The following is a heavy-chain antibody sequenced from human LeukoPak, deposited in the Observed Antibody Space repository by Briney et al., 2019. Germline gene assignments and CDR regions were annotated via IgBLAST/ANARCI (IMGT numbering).Heavy chain of an antibody. J-gene: IGHJ4*02. D-gene: IGHD2-15*01. CDR1: GFTFSSYS. CDR3: AREGPYAAYFDY. Sequence: GGSLRLSCAASGFTFSSYSMNWVRQAPGKGLEWVSSISSSSSYIYYADSVKGRFTISRDNAKNSLYLQMNSLRAEDTAVYYCAREGPYAAYFDYWGQGTLVTVSS. V-gene: IGHV3-21*01. CDR2: ISSSSSYI.